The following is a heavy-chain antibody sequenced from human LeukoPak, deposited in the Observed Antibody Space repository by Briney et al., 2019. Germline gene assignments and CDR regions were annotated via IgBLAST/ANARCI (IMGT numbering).Heavy chain of an antibody. D-gene: IGHD6-6*01. Sequence: PGGSLRLSCAASGFTVSSNYMSWVRQAPGKGLEWVSVIYSGGSTYYADSVNGRFTISRDNSRNTLYLQMNSLRAEDTAVYYCARSSSIAARYFDYWGQGTLVTVSS. CDR1: GFTVSSNY. CDR3: ARSSSIAARYFDY. V-gene: IGHV3-66*02. J-gene: IGHJ4*02. CDR2: IYSGGST.